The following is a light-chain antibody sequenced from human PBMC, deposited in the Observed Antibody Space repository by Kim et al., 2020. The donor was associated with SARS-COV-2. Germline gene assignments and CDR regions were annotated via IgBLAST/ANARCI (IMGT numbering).Light chain of an antibody. CDR1: GTSNGSNT. CDR2: SNN. Sequence: GQRVHISCSRSGTSNGSNTINWNQQLPETAPTLLIYSNNQRPSGVPDRFSGSKSGTSASLAISGLQSEDEADYYCAAWDDSLNGVVFGGGTQLTVL. V-gene: IGLV1-44*01. J-gene: IGLJ2*01. CDR3: AAWDDSLNGVV.